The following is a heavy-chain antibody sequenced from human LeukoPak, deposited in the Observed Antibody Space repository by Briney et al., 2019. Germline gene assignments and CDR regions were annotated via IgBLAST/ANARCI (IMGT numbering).Heavy chain of an antibody. Sequence: PGGSLRLSCAASGFTFSSYAMSWVRQAPGNGLEWVSGISGSGGSTYYADSVKGRFTISRDNSKNTLYLQMNSLRAEDTAVYYCAKAESYYDSSGYYSFDYWGQGTLVTVSS. D-gene: IGHD3-22*01. CDR1: GFTFSSYA. J-gene: IGHJ4*02. CDR2: ISGSGGST. CDR3: AKAESYYDSSGYYSFDY. V-gene: IGHV3-23*01.